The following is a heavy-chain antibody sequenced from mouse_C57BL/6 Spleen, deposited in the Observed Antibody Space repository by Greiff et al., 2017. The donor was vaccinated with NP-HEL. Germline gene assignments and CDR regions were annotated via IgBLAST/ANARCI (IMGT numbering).Heavy chain of an antibody. CDR2: ISSGSSTI. Sequence: EVQRVESGGGLVKPGGSLKLSCAASGFTFSDYGMHWVRQAPEKGLEWVAYISSGSSTIYYADTVKGRFTISRDNAKNTLFLQMTSLRSEDTAMYYCARPAIYYDYDDAMDYWGQGTSVTVSS. CDR1: GFTFSDYG. J-gene: IGHJ4*01. V-gene: IGHV5-17*01. D-gene: IGHD2-4*01. CDR3: ARPAIYYDYDDAMDY.